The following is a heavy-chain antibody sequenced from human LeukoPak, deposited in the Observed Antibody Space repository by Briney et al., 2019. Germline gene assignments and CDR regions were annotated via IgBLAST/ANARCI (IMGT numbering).Heavy chain of an antibody. J-gene: IGHJ3*02. CDR3: ARGVLGYGRNDAFDI. D-gene: IGHD4-23*01. V-gene: IGHV3-21*01. CDR1: GFTVSSNY. CDR2: ISSSSSYI. Sequence: GGSLRLSCAASGFTVSSNYMNWVRQAPGKGLEWVSSISSSSSYINYADSVRGRFTISRDNAKSSLYLQMNSLRAEDTAVYYCARGVLGYGRNDAFDIWGQGTMVTVSS.